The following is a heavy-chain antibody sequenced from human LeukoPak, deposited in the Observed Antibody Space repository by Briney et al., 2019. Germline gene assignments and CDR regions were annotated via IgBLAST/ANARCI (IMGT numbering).Heavy chain of an antibody. Sequence: TGGSLRLSCSASGFTFSNYAIHWVRQTPGKGLEYVSAISNNEVVTYYADSVKDRFTISRDNSKNTAYLQMSSLRAEDTAVYYCVNGAATGLIDYWGQGTLVTVSS. CDR3: VNGAATGLIDY. V-gene: IGHV3-64D*06. D-gene: IGHD2-15*01. CDR2: ISNNEVVT. J-gene: IGHJ4*02. CDR1: GFTFSNYA.